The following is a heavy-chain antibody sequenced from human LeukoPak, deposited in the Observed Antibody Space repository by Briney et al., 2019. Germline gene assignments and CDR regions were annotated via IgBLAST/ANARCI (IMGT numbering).Heavy chain of an antibody. V-gene: IGHV3-48*01. CDR1: GFTFNTYS. CDR2: ISSRSSTI. J-gene: IGHJ4*02. Sequence: GGSLRLSCAASGFTFNTYSMNWVRQAPGKGLEWVSYISSRSSTIYYATSVKGRFTISRDNAKNSLYLQMDSLRAEDTAVYYCARDKYYDSSGYPAGWGQGTLVTVSS. CDR3: ARDKYYDSSGYPAG. D-gene: IGHD3-22*01.